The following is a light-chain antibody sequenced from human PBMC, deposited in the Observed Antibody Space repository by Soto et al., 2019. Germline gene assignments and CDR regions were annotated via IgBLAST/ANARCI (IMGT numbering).Light chain of an antibody. CDR1: QGISSY. CDR3: QRYYSFPYT. Sequence: VIWMTQSPSLLSASTGDRVTISCRMSQGISSYLAWYQQKPGKAPELLIYAASTLQSGVPSRFIGMESGTDSLLPIIARQSEDFTSYCGQRYYSFPYTFARGPSWRSN. CDR2: AAS. V-gene: IGKV1D-8*01. J-gene: IGKJ2*01.